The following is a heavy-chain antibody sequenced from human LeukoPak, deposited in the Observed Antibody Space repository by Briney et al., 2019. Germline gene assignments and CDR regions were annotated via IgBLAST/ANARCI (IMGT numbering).Heavy chain of an antibody. V-gene: IGHV3-23*01. J-gene: IGHJ5*02. CDR3: AKDGSGIVGATNWFDP. CDR2: ISGSGGST. CDR1: GLTFSSYA. Sequence: GGSLRLSCAASGLTFSSYAMSWVRQAPGKGLEWVSAISGSGGSTYYADSVKGRFTISRDNSKNTLYLQMNSLRAEDTAVYYCAKDGSGIVGATNWFDPWGQGTLVTVSS. D-gene: IGHD1-26*01.